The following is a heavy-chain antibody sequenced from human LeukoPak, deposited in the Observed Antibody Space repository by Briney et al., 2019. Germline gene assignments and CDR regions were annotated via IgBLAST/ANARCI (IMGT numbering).Heavy chain of an antibody. CDR1: GYTFTSYY. J-gene: IGHJ4*02. CDR3: ARVSYFYDY. V-gene: IGHV1-46*01. Sequence: GASVKASCKASGYTFTSYYMHWVRQAPGQGLEWMGIINASGASTSYAQKFQGRVTMTSDTSTSTVYMELSSLRSVDTAVYYCARVSYFYDYWGQGTLVTVSS. D-gene: IGHD3-3*01. CDR2: INASGAST.